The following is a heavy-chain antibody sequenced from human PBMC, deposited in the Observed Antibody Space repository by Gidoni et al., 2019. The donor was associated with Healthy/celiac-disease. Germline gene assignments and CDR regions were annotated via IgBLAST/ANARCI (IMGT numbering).Heavy chain of an antibody. Sequence: EVQLVESGGGVVKPGRSLRLSCPASGFTFGAFAMTWFRQAPGKGLEWVGFIRSKAYGGTTEYAASVKGRFTISRDDSKSIAYLQMNSLKTEDTAVYYCTREEYEEWELLGFDYWGQGTLVTVSS. J-gene: IGHJ4*02. CDR2: IRSKAYGGTT. V-gene: IGHV3-49*05. CDR3: TREEYEEWELLGFDY. CDR1: GFTFGAFA. D-gene: IGHD1-26*01.